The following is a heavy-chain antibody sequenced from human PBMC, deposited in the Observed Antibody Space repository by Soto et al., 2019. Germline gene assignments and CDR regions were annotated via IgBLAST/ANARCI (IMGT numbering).Heavy chain of an antibody. D-gene: IGHD1-1*01. V-gene: IGHV3-23*01. CDR3: AKQGNDGVKYYYYYYYMDV. CDR2: ISGSGGST. J-gene: IGHJ6*03. Sequence: EVQLLESGGGLVQPGGSLRLSCAASGFTFSSYAMSWVRQAPGKGLEWVSAISGSGGSTYYADSVKGRFTISRDNSKNTLYLQMNSLRAEDTAVYYCAKQGNDGVKYYYYYYYMDVWGKGTTVTVSS. CDR1: GFTFSSYA.